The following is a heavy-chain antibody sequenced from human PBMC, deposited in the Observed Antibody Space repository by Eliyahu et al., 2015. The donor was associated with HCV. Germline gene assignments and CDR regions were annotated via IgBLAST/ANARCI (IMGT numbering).Heavy chain of an antibody. D-gene: IGHD3-22*01. V-gene: IGHV3-23*01. CDR3: AKDPGTYDSRDY. CDR1: GFXFSSYA. CDR2: ISGSGGST. J-gene: IGHJ4*02. Sequence: EVQLLEPGGGLVQPGGSLRLSCAASGFXFSSYAMSWVRQAPGKGLEWVSAISGSGGSTYYADSVKGRFTISRDNSKNTLYLQMNSLRAEDTAVYYCAKDPGTYDSRDYWGQGTLVTVSS.